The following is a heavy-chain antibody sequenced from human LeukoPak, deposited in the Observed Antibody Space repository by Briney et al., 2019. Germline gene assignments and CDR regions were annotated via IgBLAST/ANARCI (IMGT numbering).Heavy chain of an antibody. J-gene: IGHJ4*02. CDR2: IYTSGST. V-gene: IGHV4-61*02. CDR3: ARTGRGYSGYDLLFDY. D-gene: IGHD5-12*01. CDR1: GGSISSGRYY. Sequence: SQTLSLTCTVSGGSISSGRYYWSWLRQPAGMGREWMGRIYTSGSTNDNPSLKRRVTISVDTSNNQFSLKLSSVTAADTAVYYCARTGRGYSGYDLLFDYWGQGTLVTVSS.